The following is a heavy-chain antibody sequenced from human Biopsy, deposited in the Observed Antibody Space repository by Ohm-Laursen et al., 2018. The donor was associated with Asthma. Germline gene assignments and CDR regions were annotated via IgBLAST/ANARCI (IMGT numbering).Heavy chain of an antibody. Sequence: SLRLSCSASGFSFSNYGMHWVRQAPGKGLDWVAVISFDGTNRNYTDSVKGRFTIPRDNSRNTLHLQMNSLRAEDTAVYYCAKDVFPGWELRRGPDYWGQGTLVTVSS. V-gene: IGHV3-30*18. D-gene: IGHD1-26*01. CDR2: ISFDGTNR. CDR3: AKDVFPGWELRRGPDY. J-gene: IGHJ4*02. CDR1: GFSFSNYG.